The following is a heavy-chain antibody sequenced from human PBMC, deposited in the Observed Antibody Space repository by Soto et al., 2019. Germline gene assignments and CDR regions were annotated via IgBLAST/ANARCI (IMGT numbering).Heavy chain of an antibody. J-gene: IGHJ6*02. CDR1: GGSISSYY. CDR2: IYYSGST. Sequence: QVKLQESGPGLVKPSETLSLTCTVSGGSISSYYWSWIRQPPGKGLEGIGYIYYSGSTNYNPSLTSRVTISVETSKNEFSLKLSSVTAADTAVYYCARMRRSPYYYGMDVWGQGTTVTVSS. D-gene: IGHD3-10*01. CDR3: ARMRRSPYYYGMDV. V-gene: IGHV4-59*01.